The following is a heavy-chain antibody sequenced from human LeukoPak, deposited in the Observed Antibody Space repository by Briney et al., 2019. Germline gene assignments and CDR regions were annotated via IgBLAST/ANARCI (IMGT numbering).Heavy chain of an antibody. J-gene: IGHJ4*02. CDR2: INTNTRSP. CDR1: GYTFSSYG. CDR3: ARPFTLLWFGDPNLGIDY. Sequence: ASVKVSCKASGYTFSSYGINWVRQAPGQGLEWMGWINTNTRSPTYAQGFTGRFVFSLDTSVNTAYLQISSLKAEDTAIYYCARPFTLLWFGDPNLGIDYWGQGTLVTVSS. D-gene: IGHD3-10*01. V-gene: IGHV7-4-1*02.